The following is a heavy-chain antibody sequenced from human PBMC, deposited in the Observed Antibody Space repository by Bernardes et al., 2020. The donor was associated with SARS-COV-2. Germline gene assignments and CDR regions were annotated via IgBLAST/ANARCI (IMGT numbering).Heavy chain of an antibody. V-gene: IGHV3-11*01. Sequence: GSLRLSCAASGFTFSDYYMSWIRQAPGKGLEWVSYISSSGSTIYYADSVKGRFTISRDNAKNSLYLQMNSLRAEDTAVYYCARDQSSSYYYGMDVWGQGTTVTVSS. CDR3: ARDQSSSYYYGMDV. J-gene: IGHJ6*02. CDR2: ISSSGSTI. D-gene: IGHD3-16*02. CDR1: GFTFSDYY.